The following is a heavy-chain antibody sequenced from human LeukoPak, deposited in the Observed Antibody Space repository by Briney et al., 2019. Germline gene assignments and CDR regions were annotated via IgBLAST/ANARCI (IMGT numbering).Heavy chain of an antibody. CDR2: IYPGDSDT. V-gene: IGHV5-51*01. CDR1: GYGFTSYW. J-gene: IGHJ3*02. CDR3: AKSHQYYYDSSGYDSGAFDI. Sequence: GESLKISCKGSGYGFTSYWIGWVRQMPGKGLEWMGIIYPGDSDTRYSPSFQGQVTISADKSISTAYLQWSSLKASDTAMYYCAKSHQYYYDSSGYDSGAFDIWGQGTMVTVSS. D-gene: IGHD3-22*01.